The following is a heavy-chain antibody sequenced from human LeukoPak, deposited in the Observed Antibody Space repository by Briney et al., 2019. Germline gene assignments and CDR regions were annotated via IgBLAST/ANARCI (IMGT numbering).Heavy chain of an antibody. CDR3: AKKHLGADFDF. V-gene: IGHV3-21*01. J-gene: IGHJ4*02. CDR1: GCSFTTYS. CDR2: ISSKSSYI. Sequence: GLSLRVSCVTSGCSFTTYSMNWVRQAPRRGLEWVESISSKSSYIYYADSVRGRFTISRDNANSSLSPQMNSLRADDTAVYYCAKKHLGADFDFWGLGTLVTVSS.